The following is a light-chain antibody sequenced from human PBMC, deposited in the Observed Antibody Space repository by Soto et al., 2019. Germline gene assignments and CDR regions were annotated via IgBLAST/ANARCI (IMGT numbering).Light chain of an antibody. V-gene: IGLV1-40*01. J-gene: IGLJ2*01. CDR2: GNN. CDR3: QSYDSSLSGSV. CDR1: SSNIGAGYD. Sequence: QSVLTQPPSVSAAPGQKVTISCSGSSSNIGAGYDVYWYQQLPGTAPKLLIYGNNNRPSGVPDRFSGSKSGTSASLAITGLQAEDEADYYCQSYDSSLSGSVFGGGTKLTVL.